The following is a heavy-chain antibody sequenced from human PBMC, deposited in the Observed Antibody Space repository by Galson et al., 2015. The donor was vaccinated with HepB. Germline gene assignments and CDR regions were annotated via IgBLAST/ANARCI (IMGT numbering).Heavy chain of an antibody. Sequence: SLRLSCAASGFTFRSHAMSRVRQAPGKGLEWVSSISGSGDDTYNADSVKGRFTISRDNSKNTVFLQMNSLRAEDSALYYCVKDWEGSTCPCMDVWGQGTTVTVSS. D-gene: IGHD1-26*01. CDR3: VKDWEGSTCPCMDV. CDR1: GFTFRSHA. V-gene: IGHV3-23*01. CDR2: ISGSGDDT. J-gene: IGHJ6*02.